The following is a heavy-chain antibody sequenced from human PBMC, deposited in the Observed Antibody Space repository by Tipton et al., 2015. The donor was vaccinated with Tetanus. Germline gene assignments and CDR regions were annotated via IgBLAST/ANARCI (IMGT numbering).Heavy chain of an antibody. CDR1: GGSVSGYY. CDR3: AREYSSGWSVFDY. Sequence: TLSLTCTISGGSVSGYYWSWIRQPPGEGLEWIGYISHRGSTNYDPSLKSRVTMSVDTSKNQFSLRLSSVTAADTAVYYCAREYSSGWSVFDYWGQGTLVTVSS. V-gene: IGHV4-59*02. J-gene: IGHJ4*02. D-gene: IGHD6-19*01. CDR2: ISHRGST.